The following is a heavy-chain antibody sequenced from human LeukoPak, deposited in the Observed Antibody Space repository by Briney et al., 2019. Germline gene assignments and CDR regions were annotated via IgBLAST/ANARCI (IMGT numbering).Heavy chain of an antibody. CDR3: ANSRGYTMVRGVDFDY. J-gene: IGHJ4*02. D-gene: IGHD3-10*01. Sequence: GRSLRLSCAASGFTFSSYAMHWVRQAPGKGLEWVAVISYDGSNKYYADSVKGRFTISRDNSKNTLYLQMNSLRAEDTAVYYCANSRGYTMVRGVDFDYRGQGTLVTVFS. CDR1: GFTFSSYA. CDR2: ISYDGSNK. V-gene: IGHV3-30-3*01.